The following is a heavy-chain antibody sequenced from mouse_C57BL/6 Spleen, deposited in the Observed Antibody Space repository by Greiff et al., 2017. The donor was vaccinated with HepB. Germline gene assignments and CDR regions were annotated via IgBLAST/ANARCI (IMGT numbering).Heavy chain of an antibody. Sequence: VQLQQSGAELVKPGASVKLSCKASGYTFTSYWMHWVKQRPGQGLEWIGMIHPNSGSTNYNEKFKSKATLTVDKSSSTAYMQLSSLTSEDSAVYYCARDDYYCSSYRYFDVWGTGTTVTVSS. CDR2: IHPNSGST. V-gene: IGHV1-64*01. J-gene: IGHJ1*03. D-gene: IGHD1-1*01. CDR3: ARDDYYCSSYRYFDV. CDR1: GYTFTSYW.